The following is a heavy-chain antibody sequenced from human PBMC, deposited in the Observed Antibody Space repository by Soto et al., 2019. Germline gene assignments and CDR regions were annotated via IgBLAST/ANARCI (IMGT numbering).Heavy chain of an antibody. CDR1: GYTLTELS. D-gene: IGHD2-8*01. Sequence: ASVKVSCKVSGYTLTELSMHWVRQAPGKGLEWMGGFDPEDGETIYAQKFQGRVTMTEDTSTDTAYMELSSLRSEDTAVYYCASTPSLDCTNGVCPYYFDDWGQGTLVTVSS. J-gene: IGHJ4*02. CDR3: ASTPSLDCTNGVCPYYFDD. CDR2: FDPEDGET. V-gene: IGHV1-24*01.